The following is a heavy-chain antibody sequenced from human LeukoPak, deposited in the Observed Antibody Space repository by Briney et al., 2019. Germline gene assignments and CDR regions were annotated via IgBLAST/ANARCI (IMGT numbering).Heavy chain of an antibody. D-gene: IGHD6-19*01. V-gene: IGHV3-48*01. CDR2: ISSSTGTI. Sequence: GGSLRLSCAASAFTFSSYSMNWVRQAPGKGLEWVSYISSSTGTIYYADSVKGRFTISRDNAKNSLYLQMNSLRAEDTAVYYCARERRQWQPFDIWGQGTMVTVSS. CDR1: AFTFSSYS. CDR3: ARERRQWQPFDI. J-gene: IGHJ3*02.